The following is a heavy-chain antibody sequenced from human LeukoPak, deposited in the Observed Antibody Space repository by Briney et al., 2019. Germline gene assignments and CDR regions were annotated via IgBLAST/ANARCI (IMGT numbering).Heavy chain of an antibody. J-gene: IGHJ6*02. Sequence: VKVSCKASGYTFTSYDINWVRQATGQGLEWMGWMNPNSGNTGYAQKFQGRVTMTRNTSISTAYMELSSLRSEDTAVYYCASLGGAARPSHYYGMDVWGQGTTVTVSS. CDR1: GYTFTSYD. CDR3: ASLGGAARPSHYYGMDV. V-gene: IGHV1-8*01. D-gene: IGHD6-6*01. CDR2: MNPNSGNT.